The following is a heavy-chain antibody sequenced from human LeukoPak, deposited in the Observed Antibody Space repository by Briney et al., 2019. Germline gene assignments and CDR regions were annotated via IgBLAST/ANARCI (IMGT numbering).Heavy chain of an antibody. D-gene: IGHD1-26*01. J-gene: IGHJ4*02. CDR2: IYHSRST. V-gene: IGHV4-39*07. Sequence: WVRQAPGKGLEWIGSIYHSRSTYYNPSLKRRVTISVDTSKNQLSRNRSCVTAAERAGYYGGXXVGXSXXFXXYWGQGPLVTVSS. CDR3: GXXVGXSXXFXXY.